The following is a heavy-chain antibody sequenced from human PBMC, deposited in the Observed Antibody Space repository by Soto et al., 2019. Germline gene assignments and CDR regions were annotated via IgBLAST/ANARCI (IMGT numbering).Heavy chain of an antibody. J-gene: IGHJ4*02. D-gene: IGHD6-6*01. CDR2: IYYRGST. V-gene: IGHV4-61*01. CDR3: AREGYSSSSFDY. Sequence: SETLSLTCTVSGGSVRSGSYYWSWIRQPPGKGLEWIGYIYYRGSTNYNPSLKSRVTISVDTSKNQFSLKLSSVTAADTAVYYCAREGYSSSSFDYWGQGTLVTVSS. CDR1: GGSVRSGSYY.